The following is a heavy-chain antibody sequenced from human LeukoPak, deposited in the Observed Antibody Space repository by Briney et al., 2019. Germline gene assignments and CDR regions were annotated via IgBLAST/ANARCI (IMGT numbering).Heavy chain of an antibody. CDR3: ARVSLSGSSSSAGMDY. CDR1: GYTFTSYD. V-gene: IGHV1-8*01. J-gene: IGHJ4*02. CDR2: MNPNSGNT. Sequence: GASVKVSCKASGYTFTSYDINWVRQATGQGLEWMGWMNPNSGNTGYAQKFQGRVTMTRNTSISTAYMELRSLRSDDTAVYYCARVSLSGSSSSAGMDYWGQGTRVTVSS. D-gene: IGHD6-6*01.